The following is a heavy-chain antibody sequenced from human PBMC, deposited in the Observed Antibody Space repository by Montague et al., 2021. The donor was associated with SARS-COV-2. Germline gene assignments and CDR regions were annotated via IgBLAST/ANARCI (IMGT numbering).Heavy chain of an antibody. V-gene: IGHV4-39*07. CDR3: ARDGEVVGNWFDP. D-gene: IGHD2-2*01. CDR2: IYYSGST. J-gene: IGHJ5*02. CDR1: GGSISSSSYY. Sequence: SETLSLTCTVSGGSISSSSYYWGWIRQPPGKGLEWIGSIYYSGSTYYNPSLKSRVTISVDTSKNQFSLKLSSVTVADTAVYYCARDGEVVGNWFDPWGQGTLVTVSS.